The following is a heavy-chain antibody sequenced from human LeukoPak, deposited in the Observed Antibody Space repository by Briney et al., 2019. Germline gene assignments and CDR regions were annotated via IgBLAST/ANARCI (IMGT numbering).Heavy chain of an antibody. CDR3: ARWYYYDSSGYFDDAFDI. CDR2: IIPILGIA. CDR1: GGTFSSYA. D-gene: IGHD3-22*01. J-gene: IGHJ3*02. V-gene: IGHV1-69*04. Sequence: SVKVSCKASGGTFSSYAISWVQQAPGQGLEWMGRIIPILGIANYAQKFQGRVTITADKSTSTAYMELSSLRSEDTAVYYCARWYYYDSSGYFDDAFDIWGQGTMVTVSS.